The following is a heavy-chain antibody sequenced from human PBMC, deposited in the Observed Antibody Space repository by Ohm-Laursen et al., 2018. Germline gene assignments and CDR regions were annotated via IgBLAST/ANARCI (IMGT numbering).Heavy chain of an antibody. CDR3: TRGRSPQFDAFDI. V-gene: IGHV3-9*01. CDR2: ISWNSGTI. J-gene: IGHJ3*02. D-gene: IGHD5-24*01. Sequence: SLRLSCAASGFTFDDYAMHWVRLPPGKGLEWVSGISWNSGTIGYADSVKGRFTISRDNARNTLYLEMSSLRAEDTAVYYCTRGRSPQFDAFDIWGQGTMVTVFS. CDR1: GFTFDDYA.